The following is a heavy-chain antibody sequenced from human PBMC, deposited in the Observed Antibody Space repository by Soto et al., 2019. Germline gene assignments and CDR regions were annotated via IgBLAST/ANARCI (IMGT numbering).Heavy chain of an antibody. CDR3: APRKPSGYRFGPRTFCYYGLAV. CDR2: VHPSGST. Sequence: SETMSHTCASLSASLVLHSWAWFRQSPDKGLEWIGEVHPSGSTDYNPSPKSRLTFSLDTAKNQFSLEVASVTAADTAVYSCAPRKPSGYRFGPRTFCYYGLAVWGPGTTVT. CDR1: SASLVLHS. D-gene: IGHD5-18*01. V-gene: IGHV4-34*01. J-gene: IGHJ6*02.